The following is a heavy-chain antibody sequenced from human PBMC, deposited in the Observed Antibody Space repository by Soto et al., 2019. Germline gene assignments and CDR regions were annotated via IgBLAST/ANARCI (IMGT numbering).Heavy chain of an antibody. V-gene: IGHV1-69*01. J-gene: IGHJ4*02. Sequence: QVQLVQSGAEVKKPGSSVKVSCKASGCTFSSYAISWVRQAPGQGLEWMGGIIPIFGTANYAQKFQGRVTITADESTSTAYMELSSLRSEDTAVYYCAREALRYDSSGYYSRADDYWGQGTLVTVSS. CDR2: IIPIFGTA. CDR3: AREALRYDSSGYYSRADDY. D-gene: IGHD3-22*01. CDR1: GCTFSSYA.